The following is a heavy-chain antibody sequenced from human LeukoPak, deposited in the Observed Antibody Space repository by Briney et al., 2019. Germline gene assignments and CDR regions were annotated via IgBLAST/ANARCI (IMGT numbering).Heavy chain of an antibody. CDR3: TRLVAGGFDS. CDR2: ITPLLDST. Sequence: APVKVSCKFSGGSITNYAISWVRQAPGQGLDWMGRITPLLDSTNYAPKFQGRVTITADKSTNTAFMELSSLTSEDTAMYFCTRLVAGGFDSWGQGSLVTVSS. J-gene: IGHJ4*02. V-gene: IGHV1-69*06. CDR1: GGSITNYA. D-gene: IGHD2-15*01.